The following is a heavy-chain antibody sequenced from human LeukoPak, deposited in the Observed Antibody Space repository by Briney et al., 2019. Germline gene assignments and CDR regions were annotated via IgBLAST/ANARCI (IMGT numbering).Heavy chain of an antibody. V-gene: IGHV1-2*02. Sequence: ASVKVSCKASGYTFTGYYMHWVRQAPGQGLEWMGWINPNSGGTNYAQKFQGRVTMTRDTAMSTAYMELSRLRSDDTAVYYCAREDDSSGYYSNWFDPWGQGTLVTVSS. CDR1: GYTFTGYY. J-gene: IGHJ5*02. D-gene: IGHD3-22*01. CDR2: INPNSGGT. CDR3: AREDDSSGYYSNWFDP.